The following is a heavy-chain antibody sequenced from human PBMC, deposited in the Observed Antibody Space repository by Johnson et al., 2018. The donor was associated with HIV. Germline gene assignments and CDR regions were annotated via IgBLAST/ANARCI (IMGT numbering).Heavy chain of an antibody. D-gene: IGHD1-7*01. J-gene: IGHJ3*02. CDR1: GFTFDDYA. CDR2: ISWNSGSI. V-gene: IGHV3-9*01. CDR3: AKEKRELPTGDAFDI. Sequence: VQLVESGGGLVQPGRSLRLSCAASGFTFDDYAMHWVRQAPGKGLEWVSGISWNSGSIDYADSVKGRFTISRDSSKNTLYLQMNSLRADDTAVYYCAKEKRELPTGDAFDIWGHGTMVTVSS.